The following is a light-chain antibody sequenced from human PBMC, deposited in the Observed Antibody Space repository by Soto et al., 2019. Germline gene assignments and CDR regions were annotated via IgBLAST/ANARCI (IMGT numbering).Light chain of an antibody. Sequence: ERVMTQSPATLSVSPGERATLSCRASQSVHSNLAWYQQKPGQAPRLLIYGASTRAAGIPARFSGSGSGTEFTLTTNNLQSEDFALYYWQQDNNWPVTFGGGTKVEIK. J-gene: IGKJ4*01. V-gene: IGKV3-15*01. CDR2: GAS. CDR3: QQDNNWPVT. CDR1: QSVHSN.